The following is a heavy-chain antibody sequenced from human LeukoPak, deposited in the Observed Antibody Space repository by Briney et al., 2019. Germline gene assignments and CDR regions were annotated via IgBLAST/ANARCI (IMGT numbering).Heavy chain of an antibody. CDR1: GYTFTSYG. Sequence: ASVKVSCKASGYTFTSYGISWVRQAPGQGLEWMGWISAYNGNTNYAQKLQGRVTMTTGTSTSTAYMELRSLRSDDTAVYYCARVPTYYDFWSGYYPPYYYYYYGMDVWGQGTTVTVSS. CDR3: ARVPTYYDFWSGYYPPYYYYYYGMDV. J-gene: IGHJ6*02. D-gene: IGHD3-3*01. CDR2: ISAYNGNT. V-gene: IGHV1-18*01.